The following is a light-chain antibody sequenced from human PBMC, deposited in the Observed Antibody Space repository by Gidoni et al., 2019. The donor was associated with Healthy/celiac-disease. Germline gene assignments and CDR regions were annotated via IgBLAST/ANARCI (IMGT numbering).Light chain of an antibody. J-gene: IGKJ4*01. CDR1: QGISNY. CDR2: AAS. Sequence: DIQMTQSPSSLSASVGDRVTITCRASQGISNYLAWYQQKPGKVPKLLIYAASTLQSGVPSRFSGSGSGTDYTLTISSLQPEDVATYYCQKYNSAPQLTFGGGTKVEIK. CDR3: QKYNSAPQLT. V-gene: IGKV1-27*01.